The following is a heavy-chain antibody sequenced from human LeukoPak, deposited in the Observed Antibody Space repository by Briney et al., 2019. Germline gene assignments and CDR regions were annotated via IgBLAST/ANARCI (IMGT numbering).Heavy chain of an antibody. CDR2: INHSGST. J-gene: IGHJ4*02. D-gene: IGHD5-12*01. Sequence: SETLSLTCAVYGGSFSGYYWSWIRQSPGKGLEWIGEINHSGSTNYNPSLKSRVTISVDTSKNQFSLKLSSVTAADTAVYYCARSRDIVATISPSFDYWGQGTLVTVSS. CDR1: GGSFSGYY. V-gene: IGHV4-34*01. CDR3: ARSRDIVATISPSFDY.